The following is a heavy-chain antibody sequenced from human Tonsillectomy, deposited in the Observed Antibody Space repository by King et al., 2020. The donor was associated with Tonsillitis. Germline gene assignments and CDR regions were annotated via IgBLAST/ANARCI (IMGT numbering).Heavy chain of an antibody. Sequence: VQLVESGGGLVKPGGSLRLSCAASGFTFSYAWMNWVRQAPGKGLEWVGRIKSRTHGETTDYAAPVKGRFIISRDDSKNTLYLQMNSLKNEDTGVFYCTTDPDYDSGVLGYWGQGTLVTVSS. J-gene: IGHJ4*02. CDR2: IKSRTHGETT. D-gene: IGHD3-22*01. CDR1: GFTFSYAW. V-gene: IGHV3-15*07. CDR3: TTDPDYDSGVLGY.